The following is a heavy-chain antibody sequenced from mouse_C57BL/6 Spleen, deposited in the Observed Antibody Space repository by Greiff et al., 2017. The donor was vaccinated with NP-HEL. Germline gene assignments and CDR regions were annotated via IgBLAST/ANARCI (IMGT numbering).Heavy chain of an antibody. CDR1: GYTFTSYW. Sequence: QVHVKQPGAELVKPGASVKLSCKASGYTFTSYWMQWVKQRPGQGLEWIGEIDPSDSYTNYNQKFKGKATLTVDTSSSTAYMQLSSLTSEDSAVYYCFIYYYGSDYAMDYWGQGTSVTVSS. CDR3: FIYYYGSDYAMDY. CDR2: IDPSDSYT. V-gene: IGHV1-50*01. D-gene: IGHD1-1*01. J-gene: IGHJ4*01.